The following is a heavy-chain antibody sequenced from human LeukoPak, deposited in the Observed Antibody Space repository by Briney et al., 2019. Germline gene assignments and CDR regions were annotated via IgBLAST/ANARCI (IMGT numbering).Heavy chain of an antibody. V-gene: IGHV4-39*07. CDR3: ARERVAVAGIDY. J-gene: IGHJ4*02. D-gene: IGHD6-19*01. CDR2: IYYSGST. CDR1: GGSISSSSYY. Sequence: SETLSLTCTVSGGSISSSSYYWGWIRQPPEKGLEWIGSIYYSGSTYYNPSLKSRVTISVDTSKNQFSLKLSSVTAADTAVYYCARERVAVAGIDYWGQGTLVTVSS.